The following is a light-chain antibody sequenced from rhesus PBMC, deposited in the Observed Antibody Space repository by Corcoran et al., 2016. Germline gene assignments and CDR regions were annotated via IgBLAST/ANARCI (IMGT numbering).Light chain of an antibody. V-gene: IGKV3-42*03. Sequence: EIVLAQSPAILSLSLGERATLSCRASQSVSSSLAWYQQQPGQAPRLLIYGASNRATGIADRFSGSGSWTDFTLNISSLEPEDFVVYYCQQYSNWPRTFGRGTKVEIK. CDR3: QQYSNWPRT. J-gene: IGKJ1*01. CDR1: QSVSSS. CDR2: GAS.